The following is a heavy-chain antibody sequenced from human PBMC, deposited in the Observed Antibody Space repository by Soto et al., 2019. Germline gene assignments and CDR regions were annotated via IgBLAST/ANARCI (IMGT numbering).Heavy chain of an antibody. J-gene: IGHJ4*02. CDR2: IFHSGST. D-gene: IGHD6-19*01. CDR1: GGSISSSNW. Sequence: SETLSLTCAVSGGSISSSNWWSWVRQPPGKWLEWIGEIFHSGSTNYNPSLKSRVTISVDKSKNQFSLKLSSVTAADTAVYYCARVAVAGTRVDYWGQGTLVTVSS. CDR3: ARVAVAGTRVDY. V-gene: IGHV4-4*02.